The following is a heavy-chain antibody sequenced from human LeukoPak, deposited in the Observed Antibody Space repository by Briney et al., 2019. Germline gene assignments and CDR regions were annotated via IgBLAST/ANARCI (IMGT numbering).Heavy chain of an antibody. Sequence: PGGSLRLSCAASGFTFSSYAMGWVRQAPGKGLEWVSSISGSGGSTYYADSVKGRFTISRDNSKNTLSLQINSLRAEDTAVYYCAKDGRGVGYFDYWGQGTLVTVSS. D-gene: IGHD2-8*01. V-gene: IGHV3-23*01. J-gene: IGHJ4*02. CDR1: GFTFSSYA. CDR2: ISGSGGST. CDR3: AKDGRGVGYFDY.